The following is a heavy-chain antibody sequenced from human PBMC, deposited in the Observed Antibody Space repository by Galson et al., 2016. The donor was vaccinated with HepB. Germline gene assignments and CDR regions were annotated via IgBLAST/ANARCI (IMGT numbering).Heavy chain of an antibody. J-gene: IGHJ4*02. D-gene: IGHD1-14*01. Sequence: SLRLSCAASGFTFDSYGMHWVRRSPGKGLEWVAIIWYDGSKTYYADSVKGRFIISRDSSKNAVYLQLNSLRVEDTAVYYCGRDQAANQIIDYWGQGTLVTVSS. CDR3: GRDQAANQIIDY. CDR1: GFTFDSYG. CDR2: IWYDGSKT. V-gene: IGHV3-33*01.